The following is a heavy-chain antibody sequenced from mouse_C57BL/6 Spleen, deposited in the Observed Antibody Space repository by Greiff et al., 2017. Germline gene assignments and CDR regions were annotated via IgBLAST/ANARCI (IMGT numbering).Heavy chain of an antibody. J-gene: IGHJ2*01. Sequence: EVQLVESGAELVKPGASVKLSCTASGFNIKDYYMHWVKQRTEQGLEWIGRIDPEDGETKYAPKFQGKATITADTSSNTAYLQLSSLTSEDTAVYYCALTTVVAENYFDYWGQGTTLTVSS. CDR1: GFNIKDYY. D-gene: IGHD1-1*01. CDR2: IDPEDGET. CDR3: ALTTVVAENYFDY. V-gene: IGHV14-2*01.